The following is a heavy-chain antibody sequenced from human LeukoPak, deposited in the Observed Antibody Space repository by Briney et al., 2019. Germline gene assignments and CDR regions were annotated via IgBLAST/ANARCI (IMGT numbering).Heavy chain of an antibody. J-gene: IGHJ1*01. V-gene: IGHV5-51*01. CDR1: GYSFTSYW. CDR3: ATMYSSGWFQH. Sequence: GESLKISCKGSGYSFTSYWIGWVRQMPRKGLEWMVIIYPGDSDTRYSPSFQGQVTISADKSIRTAYLQSSSLKASDTAMYYCATMYSSGWFQHWGQGTLVTVSS. D-gene: IGHD6-19*01. CDR2: IYPGDSDT.